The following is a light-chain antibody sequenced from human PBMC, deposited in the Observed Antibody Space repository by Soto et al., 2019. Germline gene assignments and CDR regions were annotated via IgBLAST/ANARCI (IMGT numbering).Light chain of an antibody. J-gene: IGLJ1*01. CDR1: SSDFGSYNR. CDR3: SLYTSDSTYV. CDR2: EVS. V-gene: IGLV2-18*01. Sequence: QSALTQPPSVSGSPGQSVTISCTGTSSDFGSYNRVSWYQRPPGTGPKLMIYEVSNRPSGVPDRFSGSKSGNTASLTISGLTAEDEAEYYCSLYTSDSTYVLGTGNKVTVL.